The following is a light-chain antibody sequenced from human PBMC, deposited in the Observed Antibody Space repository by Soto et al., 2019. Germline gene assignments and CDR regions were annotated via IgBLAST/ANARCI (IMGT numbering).Light chain of an antibody. V-gene: IGLV2-11*01. CDR2: DVS. J-gene: IGLJ1*01. Sequence: QSALTQPRSVSVSPGQSVTISCTGTSSDVGGYNYVSWYQQHPGKAPKVMIYDVSKRPSGVPDRLSGSKSGNTASLTISGLQAEDEADYYCCSYAGSSSYVFGAGTKLTVL. CDR1: SSDVGGYNY. CDR3: CSYAGSSSYV.